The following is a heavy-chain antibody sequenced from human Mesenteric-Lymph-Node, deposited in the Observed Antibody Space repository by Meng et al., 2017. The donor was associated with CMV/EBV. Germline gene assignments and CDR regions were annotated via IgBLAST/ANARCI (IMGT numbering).Heavy chain of an antibody. V-gene: IGHV1-8*01. D-gene: IGHD1-14*01. J-gene: IGHJ4*02. CDR2: MNPIRGNT. Sequence: KVSGYEFISYDINWVRQASGQGLEWMGWMNPIRGNTFYAQKFQGRVTMTRDTTISTAYLELSSLTPEDTAVYYCARGLRIIGTALAFWGQGSLVTVSS. CDR3: ARGLRIIGTALAF. CDR1: GYEFISYD.